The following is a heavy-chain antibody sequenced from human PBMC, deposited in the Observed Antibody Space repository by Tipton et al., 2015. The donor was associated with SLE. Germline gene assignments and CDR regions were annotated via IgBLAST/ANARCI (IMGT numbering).Heavy chain of an antibody. J-gene: IGHJ4*02. CDR3: AREVYGDLDY. CDR2: IYYSGST. V-gene: IGHV4-61*08. D-gene: IGHD4-17*01. Sequence: LSLTCTVSGGSISSGGYYWSWIRQHPGKGLEWIGYIYYSGSTNYNPSLKSRVTISVDTSKNQFSLMLSSVTAADTAVYYCAREVYGDLDYWGQGTLVTVSS. CDR1: GGSISSGGYY.